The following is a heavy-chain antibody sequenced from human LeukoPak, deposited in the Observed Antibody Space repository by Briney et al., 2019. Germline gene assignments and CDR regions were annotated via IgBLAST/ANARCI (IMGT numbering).Heavy chain of an antibody. J-gene: IGHJ6*04. CDR3: AAIPVFAVVLHQEPV. CDR1: GYTLTELS. Sequence: ASVKVSCKVSGYTLTELSMHWVRQAPGKGLEWMGVFIPILGTANSTQKFHDRLTITADISTNTAYMELSSLRSEDTAVYFCAAIPVFAVVLHQEPVWGKGTTVTVSS. V-gene: IGHV1-24*01. CDR2: FIPILGTA. D-gene: IGHD3-3*01.